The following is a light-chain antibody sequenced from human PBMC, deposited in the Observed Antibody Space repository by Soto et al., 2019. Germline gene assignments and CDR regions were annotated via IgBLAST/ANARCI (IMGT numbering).Light chain of an antibody. CDR2: DAS. CDR3: QQGSNWPIT. Sequence: VLTQSPTTLSLSPRDSATLSRIASPSTRRYLPWSQQKPGQAPCLLIHDASNRPTDIPVRFSRRGSGTDLTRPISSLAPEDFAVYYCQQGSNWPITFGQGTRLEIK. V-gene: IGKV3-11*01. CDR1: PSTRRY. J-gene: IGKJ5*01.